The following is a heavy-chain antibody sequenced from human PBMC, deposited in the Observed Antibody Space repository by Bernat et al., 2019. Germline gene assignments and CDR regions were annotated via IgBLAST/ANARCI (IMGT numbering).Heavy chain of an antibody. J-gene: IGHJ4*02. Sequence: QLQLQESGPRLVKPSETLSLTCTVSGCSISSSIYYWGWIRQPPGKGLEWIGSIYYSGSTYYNPSLKSRVTLSVDTSKNQFSLRLSSVTATDTAVYYCARQRYSFGWFGDYWGQGTLVTVSS. CDR2: IYYSGST. CDR1: GCSISSSIYY. D-gene: IGHD6-19*01. CDR3: ARQRYSFGWFGDY. V-gene: IGHV4-39*01.